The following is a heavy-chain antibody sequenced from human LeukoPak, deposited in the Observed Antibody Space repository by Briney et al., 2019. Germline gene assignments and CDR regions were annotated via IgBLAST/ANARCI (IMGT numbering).Heavy chain of an antibody. Sequence: PGGSLRLSCVASGFIVNSYGMHWVRQAPGKGLEWVAVLSPDGSNKYYADSVKGRFTISRDNSKNTLYLQMNSLRADDTAVYYCAKESLYYDFDYWGQGTLVTVSS. CDR1: GFIVNSYG. CDR2: LSPDGSNK. J-gene: IGHJ4*02. CDR3: AKESLYYDFDY. V-gene: IGHV3-30*18. D-gene: IGHD3-10*01.